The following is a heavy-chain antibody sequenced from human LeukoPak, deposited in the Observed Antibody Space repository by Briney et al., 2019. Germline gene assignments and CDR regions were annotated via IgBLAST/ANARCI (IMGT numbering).Heavy chain of an antibody. V-gene: IGHV3-74*01. CDR3: AREGYYYDSSGYSYYFDY. CDR1: GFTFSSYW. D-gene: IGHD3-22*01. J-gene: IGHJ4*02. CDR2: INSDGSST. Sequence: GGSLRLSCTASGFTFSSYWMHWVRQAPGKGLVWVSRINSDGSSTSYADSVKGRFTISRDNAKNTLYLQMNSLRAEDTAVYYCAREGYYYDSSGYSYYFDYWGQGTLVTVSS.